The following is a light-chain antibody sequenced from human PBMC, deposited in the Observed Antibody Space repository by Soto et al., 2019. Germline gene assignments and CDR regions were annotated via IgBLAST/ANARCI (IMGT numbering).Light chain of an antibody. J-gene: IGKJ4*01. CDR3: QQYNTYPRT. V-gene: IGKV1-5*03. CDR2: KAS. CDR1: QSISCW. Sequence: DIQMTQSPSTLSASVGDRVTITCRASQSISCWLAWYQQKPGKAPNLLIYKASSLESGVPSRFSGSGSGTEFPLTISSLQPEDFATYYCQQYNTYPRTSGGGTKVEIK.